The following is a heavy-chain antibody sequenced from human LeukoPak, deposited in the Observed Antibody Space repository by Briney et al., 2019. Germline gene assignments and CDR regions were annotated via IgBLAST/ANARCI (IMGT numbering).Heavy chain of an antibody. V-gene: IGHV4-34*01. D-gene: IGHD3-9*01. Sequence: KTSETLSLTCAVYGGSFSGYYWSWIRQPPGKGLEWIGEINHSGSTNYNPSLKSRVTISVDTSKNQFSLKLSSVTAADTAVYYCARGPPVLRYFDWLLCLDGLRGLGFDPWGQGTLVTVSS. CDR2: INHSGST. J-gene: IGHJ5*02. CDR1: GGSFSGYY. CDR3: ARGPPVLRYFDWLLCLDGLRGLGFDP.